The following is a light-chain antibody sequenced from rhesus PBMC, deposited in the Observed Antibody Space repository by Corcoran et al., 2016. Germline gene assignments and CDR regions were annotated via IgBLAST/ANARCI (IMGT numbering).Light chain of an antibody. Sequence: EIVMTQSPATLSLSPGERATLSCRASQSVSSSLAWYQQKPGQPPRLLIYGVSTRATGIPDRFSGSGSGTDFNLTSSSLEPEDVAVYYCLQHTNWPLTFGGGTKVELK. CDR3: LQHTNWPLT. CDR2: GVS. V-gene: IGKV3-24*01. J-gene: IGKJ4*01. CDR1: QSVSSS.